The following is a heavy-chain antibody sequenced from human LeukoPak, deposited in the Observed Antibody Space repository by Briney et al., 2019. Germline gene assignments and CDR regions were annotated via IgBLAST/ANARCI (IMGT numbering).Heavy chain of an antibody. CDR2: IYTSGST. D-gene: IGHD2-21*02. Sequence: PSETLSLTCTVSGGSVGNYFWSWIRQPAGKGLEWIGRIYTSGSTNYNPSLSNRVTMSIDTSKNQFSLKLSSLTAADTAVYYCARDASVSICGGDCYPVDWGQGTLVTVSS. J-gene: IGHJ4*02. CDR1: GGSVGNYF. CDR3: ARDASVSICGGDCYPVD. V-gene: IGHV4-4*07.